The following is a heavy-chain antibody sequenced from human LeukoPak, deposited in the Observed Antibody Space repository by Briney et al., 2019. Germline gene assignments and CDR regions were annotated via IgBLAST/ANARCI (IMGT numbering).Heavy chain of an antibody. CDR2: INHSGST. D-gene: IGHD4-23*01. CDR1: GGSISSSSYY. Sequence: PSETLSLTCTVSGGSISSSSYYWGWIRQPPGKGLEWIGEINHSGSTKYNPSLKSRVTISVDTSKNQFSLKLSSVTAADTAVYYCAYSTVVTRGYYWGQGTLVTVSS. CDR3: AYSTVVTRGYY. V-gene: IGHV4-39*07. J-gene: IGHJ4*02.